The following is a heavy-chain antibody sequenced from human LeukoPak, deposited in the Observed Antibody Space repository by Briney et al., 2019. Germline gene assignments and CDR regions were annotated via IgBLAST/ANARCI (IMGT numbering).Heavy chain of an antibody. Sequence: SETLSLTCAVYGGSFSGYYWSWIRQPPGKGLEWIGEINHSGSTNYNPSLKSRVTISVDTSKNQFSLKLSSVTAADTAVYYCARGRPFHHTDYWGQGTLVTVSS. CDR3: ARGRPFHHTDY. J-gene: IGHJ4*02. CDR1: GGSFSGYY. D-gene: IGHD3-3*02. V-gene: IGHV4-34*01. CDR2: INHSGST.